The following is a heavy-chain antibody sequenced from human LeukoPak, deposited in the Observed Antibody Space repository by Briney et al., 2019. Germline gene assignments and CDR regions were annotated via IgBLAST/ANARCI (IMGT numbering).Heavy chain of an antibody. CDR2: IIPILGIA. CDR3: ARESIAVAGTDWFDP. D-gene: IGHD6-19*01. J-gene: IGHJ5*02. CDR1: GGTFSSYA. Sequence: SVKVSRKASGGTFSSYAISWVRQAPGQGLEWMGRIIPILGIANYAQKFQGRVTITADKSTSTAYMELSSLRSEDTAVYYCARESIAVAGTDWFDPWGQGTLVTVSS. V-gene: IGHV1-69*04.